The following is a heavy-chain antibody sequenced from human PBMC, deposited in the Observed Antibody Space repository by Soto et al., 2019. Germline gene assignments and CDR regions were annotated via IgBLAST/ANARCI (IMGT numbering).Heavy chain of an antibody. Sequence: SETLSLTCTVSGASTSSNSYYWGWVRQPPGKGLEWIGSIFYSGSTYYNPSRKSRVTISVDTSKDQFSLKLSSVTAADTAVYYCATRIIGYCTGSSCYPTPYFFDYWGQGTQVTVSS. D-gene: IGHD2-15*01. J-gene: IGHJ4*02. V-gene: IGHV4-39*01. CDR2: IFYSGST. CDR1: GASTSSNSYY. CDR3: ATRIIGYCTGSSCYPTPYFFDY.